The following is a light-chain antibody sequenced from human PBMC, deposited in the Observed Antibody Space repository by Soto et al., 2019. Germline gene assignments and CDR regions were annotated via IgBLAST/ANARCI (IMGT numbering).Light chain of an antibody. CDR2: YSS. V-gene: IGKV3D-15*01. CDR3: QQYAYWPET. CDR1: QIVRTN. Sequence: EVVLTHSPATLSVTPGETFTLSCGASQIVRTNLAWYQQRPGQAPRLLIHYSSTRATDIPARFSGSGSGTNFTLAISSLHSEDFAVYYCQQYAYWPETFGQGTKVDI. J-gene: IGKJ1*01.